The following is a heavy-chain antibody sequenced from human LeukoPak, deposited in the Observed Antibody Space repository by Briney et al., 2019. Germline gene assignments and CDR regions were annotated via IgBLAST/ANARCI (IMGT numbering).Heavy chain of an antibody. Sequence: PSETLSLTCAVSGYSLRSGYYWGWIRPPPGRGLQWIGTIYHSGSTYYNPSLRRRVAISVDTSKNEFSLKLNSVTAADTAVYYCARHGGVGTTTNWFDPWGQGTLVTVSS. J-gene: IGHJ5*02. CDR1: GYSLRSGYY. CDR2: IYHSGST. D-gene: IGHD3-3*01. V-gene: IGHV4-38-2*01. CDR3: ARHGGVGTTTNWFDP.